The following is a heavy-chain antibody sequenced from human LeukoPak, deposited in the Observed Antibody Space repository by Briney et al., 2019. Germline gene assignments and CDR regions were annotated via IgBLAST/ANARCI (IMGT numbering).Heavy chain of an antibody. D-gene: IGHD2-2*01. V-gene: IGHV3-7*01. CDR2: INPAGSDT. CDR1: GFTFSSYW. Sequence: GGSLRLSCEASGFTFSSYWMAWVRQAPGKGLEWVANINPAGSDTYYVDSVKGRFTISRDNAKKSTFLQMNSLRVEEAALYYCVRWGVAADMQDWGQGTLVTVSS. CDR3: VRWGVAADMQD. J-gene: IGHJ4*02.